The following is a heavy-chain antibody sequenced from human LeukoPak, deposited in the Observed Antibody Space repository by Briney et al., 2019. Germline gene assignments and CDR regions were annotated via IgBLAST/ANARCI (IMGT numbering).Heavy chain of an antibody. Sequence: PGGSLRLSCAASGFNFNTFWMHWVRQAPGKGLVGVSLIKSDGNSAYYADSVKGRFTISRDDAKNTLFLQMNSLIAEDTAVYYCARDNSGSIDSWGQGTLVTVSS. CDR2: IKSDGNSA. J-gene: IGHJ4*02. V-gene: IGHV3-74*01. CDR3: ARDNSGSIDS. CDR1: GFNFNTFW. D-gene: IGHD3-10*01.